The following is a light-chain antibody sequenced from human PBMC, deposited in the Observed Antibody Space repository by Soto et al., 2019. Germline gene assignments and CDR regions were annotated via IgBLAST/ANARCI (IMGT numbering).Light chain of an antibody. CDR1: QSFGSTY. J-gene: IGKJ3*01. V-gene: IGKV3-20*01. Sequence: EIVLTQSPGTLSLSPGERATLSCRASQSFGSTYLAWYQQKPGQAPTLLIYGASRRSTGIPDRFSGSGSGTDFTLTISGLEPEDFAVYYCQLYGDSPPGNFGPGTKVDIK. CDR3: QLYGDSPPGN. CDR2: GAS.